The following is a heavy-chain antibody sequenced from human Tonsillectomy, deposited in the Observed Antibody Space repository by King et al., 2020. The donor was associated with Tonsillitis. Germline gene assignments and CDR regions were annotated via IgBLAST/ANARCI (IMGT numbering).Heavy chain of an antibody. CDR2: ISGSGGST. Sequence: VQLVESGGGLVQPGGSLRLSCAASGFTFSNYAMSWVRQAPGKGLEWVSGISGSGGSTYYADSVKGRFTISRDNSKNTLSLQMSSLRAEDTAVYYCAKGFYGGTFDYWGQGTLVTVSS. CDR3: AKGFYGGTFDY. CDR1: GFTFSNYA. J-gene: IGHJ4*02. D-gene: IGHD4-23*01. V-gene: IGHV3-23*04.